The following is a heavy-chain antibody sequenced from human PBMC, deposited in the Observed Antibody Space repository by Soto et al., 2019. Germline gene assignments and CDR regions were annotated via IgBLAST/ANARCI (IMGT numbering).Heavy chain of an antibody. CDR3: SRYLSEKQDIVLMVYARTYSNLPSLDY. Sequence: GGSLRLSCAATGFTFSSYGMHWVRQAPGKGLEWVPGMCYDGSNKYFAVSVKGRFTISRDNSKNTLYLQKNSLRAEDTTEYYCSRYLSEKQDIVLMVYARTYSNLPSLDYWGQGT. CDR2: MCYDGSNK. V-gene: IGHV3-33*01. J-gene: IGHJ4*02. D-gene: IGHD2-8*01. CDR1: GFTFSSYG.